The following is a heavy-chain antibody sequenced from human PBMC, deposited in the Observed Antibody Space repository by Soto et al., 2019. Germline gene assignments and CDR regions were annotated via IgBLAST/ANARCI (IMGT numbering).Heavy chain of an antibody. CDR3: ARVGLGSGYYYYCVDV. J-gene: IGHJ6*03. Sequence: ASVKVSCKASGYTFTSYGISWVRQAPGQGLEWMGWISAYNGNTNYAQKLQGRVTMTTDTSTSTAYMELRSLRSDDTAVYYCARVGLGSGYYYYCVDVGGKGTTVTVSS. CDR1: GYTFTSYG. CDR2: ISAYNGNT. D-gene: IGHD6-19*01. V-gene: IGHV1-18*01.